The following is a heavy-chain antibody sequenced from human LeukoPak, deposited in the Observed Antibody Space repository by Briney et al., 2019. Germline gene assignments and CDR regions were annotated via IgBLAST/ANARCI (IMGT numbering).Heavy chain of an antibody. V-gene: IGHV3-30*02. CDR3: AKDIELTPFHY. Sequence: GGSLRLSCAASGFTFSNFAMHWVRQAPGKGLEWVAFIRFDGTTKYYADSVQGRFTISRDNSKNTLSLQMNSLRAEDTAVYYCAKDIELTPFHYWGQGTLVTVSS. CDR2: IRFDGTTK. D-gene: IGHD1-26*01. CDR1: GFTFSNFA. J-gene: IGHJ4*02.